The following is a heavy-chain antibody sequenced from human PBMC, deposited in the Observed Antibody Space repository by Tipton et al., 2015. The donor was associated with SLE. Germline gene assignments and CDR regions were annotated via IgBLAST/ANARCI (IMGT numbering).Heavy chain of an antibody. Sequence: TLSLTCTVSGGSVSDYHWSWIRQPPGKGLEWVGYIYHTGSTNYNPSPTRRVTISMDTSKNQFSLRLSSVTAADTAVYFCARAWDLGPSDHWGPGTLVTVS. D-gene: IGHD1-26*01. CDR3: ARAWDLGPSDH. J-gene: IGHJ4*01. CDR2: IYHTGST. V-gene: IGHV4-59*02. CDR1: GGSVSDYH.